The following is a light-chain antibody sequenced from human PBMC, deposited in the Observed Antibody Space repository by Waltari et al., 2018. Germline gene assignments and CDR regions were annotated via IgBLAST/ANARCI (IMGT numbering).Light chain of an antibody. CDR1: QSVNSY. V-gene: IGKV3-11*01. CDR2: DAS. CDR3: QQRSNWPT. Sequence: EIVLTQSPATLSLSPGERATLSCRASQSVNSYLAWYQQKPGQAPRLLIYDASNRATGIPARFSGSGSGTDFTLTISSLEPEDFAVYYCQQRSNWPTFGGGTKVESK. J-gene: IGKJ4*01.